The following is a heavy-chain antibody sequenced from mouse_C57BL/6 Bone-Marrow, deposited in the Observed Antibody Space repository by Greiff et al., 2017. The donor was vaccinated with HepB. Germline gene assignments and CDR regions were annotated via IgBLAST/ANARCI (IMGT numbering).Heavy chain of an antibody. CDR2: ISDGGRYT. Sequence: EVKLVESGGGLVKPGGSLKLSCAASGFTFSSYAMSWVRQTPEKRLEWVATISDGGRYTYYPDNVKGRFTISRDNAKNNLYLQMSHLKSEDTAMYYCARRGDGSSYYYYAMDYWGQGTSVTVSS. CDR1: GFTFSSYA. V-gene: IGHV5-4*03. D-gene: IGHD1-1*01. CDR3: ARRGDGSSYYYYAMDY. J-gene: IGHJ4*01.